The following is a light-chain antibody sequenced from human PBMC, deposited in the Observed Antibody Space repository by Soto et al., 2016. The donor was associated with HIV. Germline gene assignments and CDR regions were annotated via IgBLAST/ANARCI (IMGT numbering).Light chain of an antibody. J-gene: IGKJ4*01. CDR2: LAS. Sequence: DIVMTQSAHSLAATPGESASISCRSSQNLQESNGLNYLDWYRQKPGQSPELLIYLASRRASGVPDRFSGYGSGTDFTLKISRVEAEDVGVYYCMQTLQTPITFGGGTKVEIK. CDR3: MQTLQTPIT. CDR1: QNLQESNGLNY. V-gene: IGKV2-28*01.